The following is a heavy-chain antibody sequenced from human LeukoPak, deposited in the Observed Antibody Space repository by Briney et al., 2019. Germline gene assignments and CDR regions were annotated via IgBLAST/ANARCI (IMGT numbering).Heavy chain of an antibody. Sequence: GGSLRLSCTASGFKFADAPMHWVRQPPGKGLEWIALITWGATDSYYADSVKGRFAISRDDSRNTLYLQMNSLRGEDTALYYCAKDVSFRRGHNFDACDLWGLGTMVIVSS. CDR2: ITWGATDS. CDR3: AKDVSFRRGHNFDACDL. V-gene: IGHV3-43*01. J-gene: IGHJ3*01. D-gene: IGHD5-24*01. CDR1: GFKFADAP.